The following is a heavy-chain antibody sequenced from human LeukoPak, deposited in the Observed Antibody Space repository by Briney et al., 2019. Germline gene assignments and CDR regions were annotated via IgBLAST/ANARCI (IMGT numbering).Heavy chain of an antibody. Sequence: ASVKVSCKVSGYTLTELSMHWVRQAPGKGLEWMGGFDPEDDETIYAQKFQGRVTMTEDTSTDTAYMELSSLRSEDTAVYYCATVRSDYGDYYYYYGMDVWGQGTTVTVSS. V-gene: IGHV1-24*01. CDR2: FDPEDDET. D-gene: IGHD4-17*01. CDR3: ATVRSDYGDYYYYYGMDV. CDR1: GYTLTELS. J-gene: IGHJ6*02.